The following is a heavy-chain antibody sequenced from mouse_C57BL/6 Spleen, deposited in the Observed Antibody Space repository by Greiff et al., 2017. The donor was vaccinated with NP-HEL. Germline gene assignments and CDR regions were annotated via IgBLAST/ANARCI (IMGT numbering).Heavy chain of an antibody. V-gene: IGHV1-81*01. J-gene: IGHJ2*01. CDR3: APYDEYYLDY. Sequence: QVQLQQSGAELARPGASVKLSCKASGYTFTSYGISWVKQRTGQGLEWIGEIYPRSGNTYYNEKFKGKATLTADKSSSTAYMELRSLTSEDSAVYFCAPYDEYYLDYWGQGTTLTVSS. D-gene: IGHD2-12*01. CDR2: IYPRSGNT. CDR1: GYTFTSYG.